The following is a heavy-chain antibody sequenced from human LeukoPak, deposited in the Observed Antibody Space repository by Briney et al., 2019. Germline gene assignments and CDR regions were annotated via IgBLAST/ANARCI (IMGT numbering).Heavy chain of an antibody. CDR1: GDSISSYY. J-gene: IGHJ4*02. CDR2: IYTSGTT. CDR3: ALLGSSALDY. Sequence: SETLSLTCTVSGDSISSYYFNWIRQPAGRGLEWLGRIYTSGTTYYNTSLKSRLTMSLDTSKKQFSLKLRSVTAADAALYFCALLGSSALDYWGQGVLVTVSS. D-gene: IGHD3-22*01. V-gene: IGHV4-4*07.